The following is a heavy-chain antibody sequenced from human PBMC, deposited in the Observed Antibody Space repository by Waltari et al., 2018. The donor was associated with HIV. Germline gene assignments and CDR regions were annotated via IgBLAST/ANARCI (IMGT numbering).Heavy chain of an antibody. J-gene: IGHJ6*02. D-gene: IGHD2-21*01. CDR2: INPSGGT. CDR3: AGIVHRASYSMDV. Sequence: QVQLQQRGAGLLKPSETLSVTCTVSGGSLGTYYWNWVRRFPGKGLEWIGEINPSGGTTYKPSLKGRVTISRDWSKNLFSLKLTSVTAADTALYYCAGIVHRASYSMDVWGQGTTVTVSS. CDR1: GGSLGTYY. V-gene: IGHV4-34*02.